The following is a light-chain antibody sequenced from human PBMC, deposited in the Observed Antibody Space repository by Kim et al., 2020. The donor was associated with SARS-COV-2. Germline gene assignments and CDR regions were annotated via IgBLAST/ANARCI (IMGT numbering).Light chain of an antibody. CDR1: QSISTW. Sequence: DIQMTQSPSTLSASVVDRVTITCRASQSISTWLAWYQQKPGKAPNLLIYKASTLERGVPPRFSGSGSGTEFTLTISSLQPDDFATYYCQQYNSYSITFGQGTRLEIK. V-gene: IGKV1-5*03. CDR3: QQYNSYSIT. CDR2: KAS. J-gene: IGKJ5*01.